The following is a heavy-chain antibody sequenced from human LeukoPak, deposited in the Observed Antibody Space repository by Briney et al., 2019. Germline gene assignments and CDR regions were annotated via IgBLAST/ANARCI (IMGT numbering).Heavy chain of an antibody. D-gene: IGHD6-19*01. CDR1: GGTFSSYA. Sequence: SVKVSCKASGGTFSSYAIRWVRQAPGQGLEWMGRIIPIFGTANYAQKFQGRVTITTDESTSTAYMELSSLRFEDTAVYYCASNGFSSGWYPFDYWGQGTLVTVSS. CDR3: ASNGFSSGWYPFDY. J-gene: IGHJ4*02. CDR2: IIPIFGTA. V-gene: IGHV1-69*05.